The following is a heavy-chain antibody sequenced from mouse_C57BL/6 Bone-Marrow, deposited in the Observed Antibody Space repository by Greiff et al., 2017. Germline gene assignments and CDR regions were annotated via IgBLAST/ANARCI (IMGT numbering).Heavy chain of an antibody. CDR3: ASPYYIGRRGNY. CDR2: IYPRSGHT. V-gene: IGHV1-81*01. J-gene: IGHJ2*01. Sequence: QVQLQQSGAELARPGASVKLSCKASGYTFTSYGISWVKQRTGQGLEWIGEIYPRSGHTYYNEKFKGKATLTADKSASTAYMELRSLTSEDSAVFFCASPYYIGRRGNYWGQGTTLTVSS. D-gene: IGHD1-1*01. CDR1: GYTFTSYG.